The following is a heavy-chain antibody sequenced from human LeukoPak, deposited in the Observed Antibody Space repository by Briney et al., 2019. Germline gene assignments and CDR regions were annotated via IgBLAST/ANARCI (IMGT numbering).Heavy chain of an antibody. CDR2: ISSSSSTI. CDR1: GFTFSSYS. D-gene: IGHD3-10*01. CDR3: ARDKDYYGSGRPF. J-gene: IGHJ4*02. Sequence: GGSLRLSCAASGFTFSSYSMNWVRQAPGKGLEWVSYISSSSSTIYYADSVKGRFTISRDNAKNSLYPQMNSLRAEDTAVYYCARDKDYYGSGRPFWGQGTLVTVSS. V-gene: IGHV3-48*01.